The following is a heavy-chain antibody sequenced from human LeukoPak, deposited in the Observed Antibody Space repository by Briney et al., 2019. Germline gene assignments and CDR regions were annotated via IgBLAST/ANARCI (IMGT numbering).Heavy chain of an antibody. J-gene: IGHJ4*02. CDR3: ASFETVAAYPFDY. V-gene: IGHV3-21*01. CDR1: GFTFSSYS. CDR2: ISGNSIYI. D-gene: IGHD6-19*01. Sequence: PGGSLRLSCAASGFTFSSYSMNWVRQAPGKGLEWVSSISGNSIYIYYADSVKGRFTISRDNAKNSLYLQMSSLRVADTAVYYRASFETVAAYPFDYWGQGTLVTVSS.